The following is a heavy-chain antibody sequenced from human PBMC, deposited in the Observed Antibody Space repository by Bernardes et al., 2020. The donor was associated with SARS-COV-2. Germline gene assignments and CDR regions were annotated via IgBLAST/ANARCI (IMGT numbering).Heavy chain of an antibody. CDR1: GFTFSSYA. D-gene: IGHD3-22*01. V-gene: IGHV3-33*01. Sequence: GSLRLSCAASGFTFSSYAMHWVRQALGKGLEWLAVIWPDGSDKYYANSVKGRFTISRDNAKNTLYLQMNSLRAEDTAVYYCAREGLRDGSGYYYYFDYWGQGTLVTVSS. CDR3: AREGLRDGSGYYYYFDY. J-gene: IGHJ4*02. CDR2: IWPDGSDK.